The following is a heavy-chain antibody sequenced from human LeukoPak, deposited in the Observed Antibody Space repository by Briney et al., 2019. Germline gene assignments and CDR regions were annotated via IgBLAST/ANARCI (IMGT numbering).Heavy chain of an antibody. D-gene: IGHD3-10*01. CDR3: ARVDYYGSGSYYNPDYYYGMDV. Sequence: GGSLRLSCAASGFTVSSNYMSWVRQAPGKGLEWVSVIYSGGSTYYADSVKGRFTISRDNSKNTLYLQMNSLRAEDTAVYYCARVDYYGSGSYYNPDYYYGMDVWGQGTTVTVSS. J-gene: IGHJ6*02. CDR1: GFTVSSNY. CDR2: IYSGGST. V-gene: IGHV3-53*01.